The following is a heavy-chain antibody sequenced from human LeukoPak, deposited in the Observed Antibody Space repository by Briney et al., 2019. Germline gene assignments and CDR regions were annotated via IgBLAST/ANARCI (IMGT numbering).Heavy chain of an antibody. J-gene: IGHJ1*01. CDR3: ARAWISLSAYYGAEYFQH. D-gene: IGHD3-9*01. Sequence: SEALSVTCTVSGGSVRSDSYYWSWVRQTPGKGLEWIAYVYYSGNTEYNPSLKSRVTMLVDTSKNQFSLRLTSVTAADTAVYYCARAWISLSAYYGAEYFQHWGQGTLVTVSS. CDR1: GGSVRSDSYY. V-gene: IGHV4-61*01. CDR2: VYYSGNT.